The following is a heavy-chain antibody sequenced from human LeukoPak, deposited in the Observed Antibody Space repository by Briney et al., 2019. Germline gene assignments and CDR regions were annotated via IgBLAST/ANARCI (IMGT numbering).Heavy chain of an antibody. CDR2: ICNDGGNE. D-gene: IGHD6-19*01. V-gene: IGHV3-33*01. Sequence: GRSQSLSCAASGFMFSSYAMHWVRQAPGKGLEWVAVICNDGGNEYYADSVKGRFTISGDNAEKSMFLQMNSLRIEETAVYICVRWGVEAGMDYWGQGTLVSVSS. CDR1: GFMFSSYA. CDR3: VRWGVEAGMDY. J-gene: IGHJ4*02.